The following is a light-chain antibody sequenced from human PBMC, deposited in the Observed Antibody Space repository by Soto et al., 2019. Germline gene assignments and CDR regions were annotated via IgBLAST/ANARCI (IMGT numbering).Light chain of an antibody. J-gene: IGKJ1*01. Sequence: EIVLTQSPGTLSLSPGERATLSCRASQSLSNNNLAWYQQKPGQAPRLVIHGVSNRATGIPDRFSGSGSETDLTLTITRVGPEHFAVYYCHHYITSLWTFGQGTKVEIK. V-gene: IGKV3-20*01. CDR2: GVS. CDR1: QSLSNNN. CDR3: HHYITSLWT.